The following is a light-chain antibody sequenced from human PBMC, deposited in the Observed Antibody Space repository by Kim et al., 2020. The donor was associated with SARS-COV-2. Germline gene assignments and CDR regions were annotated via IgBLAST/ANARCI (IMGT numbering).Light chain of an antibody. Sequence: EIVLTQSPATLSLSPGERATLPCRASQSVSGHLTWYQQKPGQAPRLLIYDASNRATGIPARFSGSGSGTDFTLTISSLEPEVSAVYYCQQRSNWPLTFGGGTKVDIK. V-gene: IGKV3-11*01. CDR2: DAS. J-gene: IGKJ4*01. CDR1: QSVSGH. CDR3: QQRSNWPLT.